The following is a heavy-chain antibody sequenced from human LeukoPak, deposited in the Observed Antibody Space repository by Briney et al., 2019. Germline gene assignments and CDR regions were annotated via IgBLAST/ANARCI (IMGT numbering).Heavy chain of an antibody. Sequence: GGSLRLSCAASRFTFSSYAMSWVRQAPGKGLEWVSAISGSGGSTYYADSVKGRFTISRDNSKNTLYLQMNSLRAEDTAVYYCATLLEWLLFPFDYWGQGTLVTVSS. D-gene: IGHD3-3*01. CDR3: ATLLEWLLFPFDY. J-gene: IGHJ4*02. CDR2: ISGSGGST. CDR1: RFTFSSYA. V-gene: IGHV3-23*01.